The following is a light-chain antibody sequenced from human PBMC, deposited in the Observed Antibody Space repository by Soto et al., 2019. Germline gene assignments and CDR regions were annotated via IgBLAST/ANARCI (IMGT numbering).Light chain of an antibody. CDR1: QSVSSSY. CDR3: QQYGSSPMYT. CDR2: GAS. Sequence: EIVLTQSPGTLSLSPGERATLSCRASQSVSSSYLAWYQQKPGQAPRLLNYGASSRATGIPDRFSGSGSGTDFTLTISRLEPEDFAVYYCQQYGSSPMYTFGQGTKLEIK. J-gene: IGKJ2*01. V-gene: IGKV3-20*01.